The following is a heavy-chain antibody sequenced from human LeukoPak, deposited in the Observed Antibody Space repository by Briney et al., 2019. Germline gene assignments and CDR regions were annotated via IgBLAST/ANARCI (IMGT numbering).Heavy chain of an antibody. CDR1: GFTFSNYA. Sequence: GGSLRLSCAASGFTFSNYAMSWVRQAPGKGLEWVSAISGSGGGTYYADSVKGRFTISRDNSKNTLYLQMNSLRAEDTAVYYCAPTPHDYGDYGWGQGTLVTVSS. J-gene: IGHJ4*02. CDR3: APTPHDYGDYG. CDR2: ISGSGGGT. D-gene: IGHD4-17*01. V-gene: IGHV3-23*01.